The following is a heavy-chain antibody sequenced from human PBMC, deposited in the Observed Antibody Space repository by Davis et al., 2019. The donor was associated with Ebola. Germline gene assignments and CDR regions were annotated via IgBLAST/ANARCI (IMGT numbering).Heavy chain of an antibody. CDR3: ARGNDQRMNN. Sequence: GESLKISCAASGFTFGSYAMHWVRQAPGKGLEWVAFILYDGSNKYYADSVKGRFTISRDNSKNTLSLQMNSLRGEDTAVYYCARGNDQRMNNWGQGTLVTVSS. D-gene: IGHD1-1*01. CDR1: GFTFGSYA. CDR2: ILYDGSNK. V-gene: IGHV3-30*04. J-gene: IGHJ4*02.